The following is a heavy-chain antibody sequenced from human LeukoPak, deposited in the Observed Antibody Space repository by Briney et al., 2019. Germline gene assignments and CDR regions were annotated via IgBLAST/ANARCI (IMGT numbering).Heavy chain of an antibody. V-gene: IGHV3-23*01. Sequence: GGFLRLSCAASGFTFSTYWMTWVRQAPGKGLEWVSAISGSGGSTYYADSVKGRFTISRDNSKNTLYLQMNNLRAEDTAVYYCAASGLSRFGFWGQGTLVTVSS. J-gene: IGHJ4*02. CDR3: AASGLSRFGF. CDR1: GFTFSTYW. CDR2: ISGSGGST. D-gene: IGHD2/OR15-2a*01.